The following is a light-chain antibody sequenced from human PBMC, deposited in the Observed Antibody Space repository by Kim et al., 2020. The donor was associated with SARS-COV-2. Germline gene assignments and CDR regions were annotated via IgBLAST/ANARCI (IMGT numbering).Light chain of an antibody. V-gene: IGLV2-11*01. CDR3: WLYAGSWV. CDR2: DVS. CDR1: SSDVGGYNY. J-gene: IGLJ3*02. Sequence: QSALTQPRSVSGSPGQSVTISCTGTSSDVGGYNYVSWYQQHPGKAPKLMIYDVSKRPSGVPDRFSGSKSGNTAYLTISGLQAEDEADYYCWLYAGSWVFGGGTQLTVL.